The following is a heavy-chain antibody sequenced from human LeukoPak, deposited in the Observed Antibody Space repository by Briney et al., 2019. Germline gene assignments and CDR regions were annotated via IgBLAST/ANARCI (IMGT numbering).Heavy chain of an antibody. J-gene: IGHJ5*02. CDR2: IYYSGNT. V-gene: IGHV4-59*01. D-gene: IGHD3-3*01. CDR3: ARGRLWSGYTGDWFDP. Sequence: SETLSLTCTVSVGSISSYSWSWIRQPPGKGLEWIGYIYYSGNTNYNPSLKSRVTISVDTSKNQFSLKLSSVTAADTAVYYCARGRLWSGYTGDWFDPWGQGTLVTVSS. CDR1: VGSISSYS.